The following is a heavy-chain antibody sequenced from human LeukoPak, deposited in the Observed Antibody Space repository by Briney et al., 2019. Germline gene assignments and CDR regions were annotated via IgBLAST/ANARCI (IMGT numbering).Heavy chain of an antibody. J-gene: IGHJ4*02. Sequence: SETLALMCSVSGGPNSSFHWSWIRQPPGQGLEWIGYISDSGSTNYNPFLKSRITISRDTPGNQLSLKLSSVTAADTAVYYCAREISYISVYWYWGQGTLVTVSS. V-gene: IGHV4-59*01. CDR3: AREISYISVYWY. CDR2: ISDSGST. CDR1: GGPNSSFH. D-gene: IGHD2-8*02.